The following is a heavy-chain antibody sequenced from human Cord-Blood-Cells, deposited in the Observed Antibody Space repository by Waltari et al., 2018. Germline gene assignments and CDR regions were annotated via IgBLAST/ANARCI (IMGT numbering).Heavy chain of an antibody. J-gene: IGHJ4*02. V-gene: IGHV3-15*01. CDR3: TTANY. CDR2: INSKTDGGTT. Sequence: EVQLVESGGGLVKPGGSLRLSCAASGFTFSNAWMSWVRQAPGKGLEWVGRINSKTDGGTTDYAAPVKGRFTISRDDSKNTLYLQMNSLKTEDTAVYYCTTANYWGQGTLVTVSS. CDR1: GFTFSNAW.